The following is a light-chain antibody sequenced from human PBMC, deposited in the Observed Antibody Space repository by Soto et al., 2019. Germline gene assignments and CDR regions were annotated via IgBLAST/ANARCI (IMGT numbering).Light chain of an antibody. V-gene: IGKV1-8*01. J-gene: IGKJ1*01. CDR2: AAS. Sequence: IQMTQSPSTLSASVGDRVTITCRASQGISSYLAWYQQKPGKAPKLLIYAASTLQSGVPSRFSGSGSGTDFTLTISCLQSEDFATYYCQQYYSYPITFGQGTKVDNK. CDR3: QQYYSYPIT. CDR1: QGISSY.